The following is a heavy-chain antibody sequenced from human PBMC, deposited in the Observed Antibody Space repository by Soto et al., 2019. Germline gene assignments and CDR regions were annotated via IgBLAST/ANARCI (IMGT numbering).Heavy chain of an antibody. CDR1: GYTFTGYY. CDR2: INPNSGGT. V-gene: IGHV1-2*02. CDR3: ARVFSASSGYSPTNSPNFDY. D-gene: IGHD3-22*01. J-gene: IGHJ4*02. Sequence: ASVKVSCKASGYTFTGYYMHWVRQAPGQGLEWMGWINPNSGGTNYAQKFQGRVTMTRDTSISTAYMELCRLRSDDSAVYYCARVFSASSGYSPTNSPNFDYWGQGTLVTFSS.